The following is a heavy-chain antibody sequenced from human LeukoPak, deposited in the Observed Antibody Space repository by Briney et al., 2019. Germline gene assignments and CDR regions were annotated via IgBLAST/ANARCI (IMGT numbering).Heavy chain of an antibody. CDR2: IIPIFGTA. CDR1: GGTFSKYT. Sequence: GASVTVSCKASGGTFSKYTISWVRQAPGQGLEWMGGIIPIFGTANYAQKFQGRVTITADESTSTAYMELSSLRSEDTAVYYCAYSYDILSNWGQGTLVTVSS. CDR3: AYSYDILSN. V-gene: IGHV1-69*13. D-gene: IGHD3-9*01. J-gene: IGHJ4*02.